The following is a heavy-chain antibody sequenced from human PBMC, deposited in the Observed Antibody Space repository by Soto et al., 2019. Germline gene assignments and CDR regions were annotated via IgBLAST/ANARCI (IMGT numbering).Heavy chain of an antibody. V-gene: IGHV3-23*01. J-gene: IGHJ4*02. CDR2: ITATGDRT. CDR1: GFSFSTYS. D-gene: IGHD3-22*01. Sequence: PGGSLRLSCADSGFSFSTYSMSWVRQTPGKGLEWVSAITATGDRTYYADSVTGRFTISRDNSKKTHYLQMTSLRAEDTAIYYCATMNSYFEYWGQGTPVTVSS. CDR3: ATMNSYFEY.